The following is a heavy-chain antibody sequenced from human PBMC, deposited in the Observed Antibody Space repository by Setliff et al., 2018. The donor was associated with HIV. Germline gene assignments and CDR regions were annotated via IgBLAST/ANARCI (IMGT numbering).Heavy chain of an antibody. CDR2: IYNTGST. J-gene: IGHJ4*02. CDR3: ARGRGSSGSWPIDY. Sequence: SETLSLTCTVSGGSISSYYWSWIRQPPGKGLEWIGYIYNTGSTYHSPSLESRVTISIDTSKNQFSLKLSSVTAADTAVYFCARGRGSSGSWPIDYWGQGTLVTVSS. D-gene: IGHD6-13*01. V-gene: IGHV4-59*12. CDR1: GGSISSYY.